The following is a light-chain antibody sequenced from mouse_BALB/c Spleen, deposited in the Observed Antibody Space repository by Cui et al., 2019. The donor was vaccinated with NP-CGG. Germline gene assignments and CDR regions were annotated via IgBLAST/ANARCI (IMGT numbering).Light chain of an antibody. CDR1: TGAVTTSNY. CDR3: ALWYSNHWV. Sequence: QAVVPQESALTTSPGETVTLTCRSSTGAVTTSNYAHWIQAKPDHLFTGLIGGTNNRAPGVPARFSGSLIGDKAALTITGAQTEDEAIYFCALWYSNHWVFGRGTKLTVL. J-gene: IGLJ1*01. V-gene: IGLV1*01. CDR2: GTN.